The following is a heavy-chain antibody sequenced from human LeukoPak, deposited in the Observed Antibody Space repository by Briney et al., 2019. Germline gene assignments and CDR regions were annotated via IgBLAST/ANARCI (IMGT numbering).Heavy chain of an antibody. CDR3: ARASDYGDYDY. J-gene: IGHJ4*02. CDR2: IDHVGRT. D-gene: IGHD4-17*01. CDR1: GASLHNYN. Sequence: SETLSLTCAVYGASLHNYNWAWIRQSPVKGLEWIGEIDHVGRTRYNPSLKSRLTISIDTSKNQFSLKLSSATAADTAVYYCARASDYGDYDYWGQGTLVTVSS. V-gene: IGHV4-34*01.